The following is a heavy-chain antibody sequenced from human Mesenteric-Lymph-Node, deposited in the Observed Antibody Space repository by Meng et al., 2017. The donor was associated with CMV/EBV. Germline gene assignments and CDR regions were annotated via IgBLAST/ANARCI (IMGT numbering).Heavy chain of an antibody. CDR3: ARDFPRGYYYYGMDV. D-gene: IGHD1-26*01. J-gene: IGHJ6*02. Sequence: LSLTCAASGFTFSDYYMSWIRQAPGKGLEWVSYISSSGSTIYYADSVKGRFTISRDNAKNSLYLQMNSLRAEDTAVYYCARDFPRGYYYYGMDVWGQGTTVTVSS. CDR1: GFTFSDYY. CDR2: ISSSGSTI. V-gene: IGHV3-11*04.